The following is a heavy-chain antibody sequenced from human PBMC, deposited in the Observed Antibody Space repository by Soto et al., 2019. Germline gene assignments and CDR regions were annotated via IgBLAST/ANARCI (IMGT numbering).Heavy chain of an antibody. CDR2: IYHSGST. CDR3: AKRGPYYDSSGYYY. V-gene: IGHV4-4*02. J-gene: IGHJ4*02. Sequence: SETHSLTSAVSGGNIGTTNWWSWVRQPPGKGLEWIGEIYHSGSTSYNPSLESRVTISVDKSKNQFFLKLSSVTAADTAVYYCAKRGPYYDSSGYYYSGQGTLVTVSS. D-gene: IGHD3-22*01. CDR1: GGNIGTTNW.